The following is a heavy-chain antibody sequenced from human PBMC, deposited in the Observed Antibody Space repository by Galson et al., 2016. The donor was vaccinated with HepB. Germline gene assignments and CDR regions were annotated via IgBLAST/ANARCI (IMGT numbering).Heavy chain of an antibody. CDR2: IYDENT. Sequence: SETLSLTCTVSGGSFSYYYWSWIRQPPGKGLEWIGYIYDENTKYNPSLKSRATISVDTSKNQFSLRLTSVSAADTAMYYCAREIGGGTMSDDYYYMDVWGQGTTVIVSS. J-gene: IGHJ6*03. D-gene: IGHD3-10*01. CDR1: GGSFSYYY. V-gene: IGHV4-59*01. CDR3: AREIGGGTMSDDYYYMDV.